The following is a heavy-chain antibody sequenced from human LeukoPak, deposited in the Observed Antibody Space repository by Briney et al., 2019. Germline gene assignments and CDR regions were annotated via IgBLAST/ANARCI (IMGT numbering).Heavy chain of an antibody. J-gene: IGHJ4*02. CDR2: ISAYNGNT. CDR1: GYTFTIYG. V-gene: IGHV1-18*01. CDR3: ARVDSYGYGRDFDY. D-gene: IGHD5-18*01. Sequence: ASVNVSCTASGYTFTIYGISWVRQAPGQGLEWMGWISAYNGNTNYAQKLQGRVTMTTDTSTSTAYMELRSLRSDDTAVYYCARVDSYGYGRDFDYWGQGTLVTVSS.